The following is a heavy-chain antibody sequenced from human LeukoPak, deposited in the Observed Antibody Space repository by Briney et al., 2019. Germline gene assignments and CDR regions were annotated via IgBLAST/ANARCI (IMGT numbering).Heavy chain of an antibody. V-gene: IGHV3-21*01. CDR2: ISSSSSYI. CDR3: AKDMSPDYGGNSDY. CDR1: GFTFSSYS. D-gene: IGHD4-23*01. Sequence: PGGSLRLSCAASGFTFSSYSMNWVRQAPGKGLEWVSSISSSSSYIYYADSVKGRFTISRDNAKNSLYLQMNSLRAEDTAVYYCAKDMSPDYGGNSDYWGQGTLVTVSS. J-gene: IGHJ4*02.